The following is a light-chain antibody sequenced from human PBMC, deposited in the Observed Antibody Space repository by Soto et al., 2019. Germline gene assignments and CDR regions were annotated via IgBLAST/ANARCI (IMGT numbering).Light chain of an antibody. CDR1: QSVSSY. CDR2: AAS. V-gene: IGKV3-20*01. Sequence: EIVLTQSPVTLALYPAETSNLFCRASQSVSSYLAWYQQKPGQAPRLLIYAASSRATGIPDRFSGSGSATDFTLTISRLEPEDFAVYYCQQYGSSPLTFGGGTKVDI. J-gene: IGKJ4*01. CDR3: QQYGSSPLT.